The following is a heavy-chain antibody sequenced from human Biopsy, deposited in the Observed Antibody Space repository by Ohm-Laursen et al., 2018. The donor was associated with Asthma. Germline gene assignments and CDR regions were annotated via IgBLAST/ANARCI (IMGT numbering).Heavy chain of an antibody. D-gene: IGHD6-19*01. V-gene: IGHV3-30*07. CDR1: GFSLSNFA. CDR2: ISKDASTQ. Sequence: SLRLSCAASGFSLSNFAIHWVRQAPGKGLEWVGVISKDASTQDYADSVKGRFTISRDFSKNTLHLQMRSLRVEDTAVYYCARGDSSGWSHYYFDYWGQGTLVTVSS. CDR3: ARGDSSGWSHYYFDY. J-gene: IGHJ4*02.